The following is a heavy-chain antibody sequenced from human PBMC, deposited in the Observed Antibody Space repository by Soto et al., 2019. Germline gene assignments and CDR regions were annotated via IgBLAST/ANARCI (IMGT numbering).Heavy chain of an antibody. V-gene: IGHV5-51*01. D-gene: IGHD6-19*01. CDR2: IYPGDSDT. CDR1: GYSFSNYW. CDR3: AIRGSSGSVVVDY. J-gene: IGHJ4*02. Sequence: EQLVQSGAEVKKPGESLKISCKGSGYSFSNYWIAWVRQMPGKGLEWMGIIYPGDSDTRYSPSFQGQVTISADKSISTAYLQWSSLKASDSAMYYCAIRGSSGSVVVDYWGQGTLVTVSS.